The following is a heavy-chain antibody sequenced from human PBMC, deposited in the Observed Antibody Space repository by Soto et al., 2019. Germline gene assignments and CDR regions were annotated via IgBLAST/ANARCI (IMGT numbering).Heavy chain of an antibody. V-gene: IGHV3-23*01. CDR2: ITGSGDST. D-gene: IGHD6-13*01. CDR1: GFTFSSYA. J-gene: IGHJ4*02. Sequence: LRLSCAASGFTFSSYAMGWVRQAPGKGLEWVAGITGSGDSTDHADSVKGRFTISRDKFRNTLYLEMNSLRPDDTAVYFCAKAAGFSSSWYPTLDYWGQGTLVTVSS. CDR3: AKAAGFSSSWYPTLDY.